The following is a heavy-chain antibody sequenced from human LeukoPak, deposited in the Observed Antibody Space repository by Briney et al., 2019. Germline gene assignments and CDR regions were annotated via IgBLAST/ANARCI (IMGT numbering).Heavy chain of an antibody. D-gene: IGHD3-10*01. V-gene: IGHV5-51*01. Sequence: GESLKISCKASGYIFSTYRLAWVRHMPGKGLEWMGVIYPGDSDTTYSPSLQGQVTISVDTSLITVYLQWSSLRPSDTAIYYCARRRYYGSGDFDLWGQGTLVTVSS. J-gene: IGHJ1*01. CDR3: ARRRYYGSGDFDL. CDR2: IYPGDSDT. CDR1: GYIFSTYR.